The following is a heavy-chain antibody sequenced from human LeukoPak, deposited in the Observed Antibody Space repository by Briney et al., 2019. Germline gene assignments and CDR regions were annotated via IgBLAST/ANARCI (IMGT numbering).Heavy chain of an antibody. CDR2: IIPIFGTA. CDR3: ASPTPDYYDSSGYPYYYYGMDV. CDR1: GGTFSSYA. J-gene: IGHJ6*02. D-gene: IGHD3-22*01. Sequence: SVKVSCKASGGTFSSYAISWVRQAPGQGLEWMGGIIPIFGTANYAQKFQGRVTITADESTSTAYMELSSLRSEDTAVYYCASPTPDYYDSSGYPYYYYGMDVWGQGTTVTVSS. V-gene: IGHV1-69*13.